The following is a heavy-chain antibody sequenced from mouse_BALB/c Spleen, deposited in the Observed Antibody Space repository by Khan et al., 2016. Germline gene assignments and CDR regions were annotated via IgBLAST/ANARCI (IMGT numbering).Heavy chain of an antibody. V-gene: IGHV4-1*02. Sequence: EVKLLESGGGLVQPGGSLKLSCAASGFDFSRYWMSWVRQAPGKGLEGIGEINPDSSTINYTPSLKDKFIISRDNAKNTPYLQMSKVRSEDTALYYCARLHYYGRFAYWGQGTLVTVSA. CDR1: GFDFSRYW. D-gene: IGHD1-2*01. J-gene: IGHJ3*01. CDR3: ARLHYYGRFAY. CDR2: INPDSSTI.